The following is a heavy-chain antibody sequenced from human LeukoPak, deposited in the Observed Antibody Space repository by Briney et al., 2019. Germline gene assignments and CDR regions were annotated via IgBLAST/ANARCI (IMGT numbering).Heavy chain of an antibody. CDR1: GFTFSSYV. J-gene: IGHJ4*02. CDR2: ISYGGSNK. Sequence: GGSLTLSCAASGFTFSSYVMHWVRQAPGKGLEWVAVISYGGSNKYYADSVNGRFTIYRENSKSTLYLQMKRLRAEDTAVYYCARPFQTYYYDSSEIDYWGQGTLVTVSS. D-gene: IGHD3-22*01. V-gene: IGHV3-30-3*01. CDR3: ARPFQTYYYDSSEIDY.